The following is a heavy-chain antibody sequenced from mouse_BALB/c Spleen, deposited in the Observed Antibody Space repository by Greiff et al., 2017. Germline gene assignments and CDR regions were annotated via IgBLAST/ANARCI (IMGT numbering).Heavy chain of an antibody. CDR2: INSNGGST. V-gene: IGHV5-6-3*01. CDR1: GFTFSSYG. D-gene: IGHD2-14*01. Sequence: EVKLMESGGGLVQPGGSLKLSCAASGFTFSSYGMSWLRQTPDKRLELVATINSNGGSTYYPDSVKGRFTISRDNAKNTLYLQMSSLKSEDTAMYYCARDLGVRRSWFAYWGQGTLVTVSA. J-gene: IGHJ3*01. CDR3: ARDLGVRRSWFAY.